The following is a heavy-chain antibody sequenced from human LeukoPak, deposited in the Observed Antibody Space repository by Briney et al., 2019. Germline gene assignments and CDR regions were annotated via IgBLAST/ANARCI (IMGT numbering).Heavy chain of an antibody. CDR1: GFTFSRNS. V-gene: IGHV3-48*02. J-gene: IGHJ5*02. Sequence: GGSLRLSCAASGFTFSRNSMNWVRQAPGKGLEWVSYISSSSSTIYYADSVKGRFTISRDNAKNSLYLQMNSLRDEDTAVYYCARGPADPEQQLEEGTRAKRIPTTRNWFDPWGQGTLVTVSS. D-gene: IGHD6-13*01. CDR2: ISSSSSTI. CDR3: ARGPADPEQQLEEGTRAKRIPTTRNWFDP.